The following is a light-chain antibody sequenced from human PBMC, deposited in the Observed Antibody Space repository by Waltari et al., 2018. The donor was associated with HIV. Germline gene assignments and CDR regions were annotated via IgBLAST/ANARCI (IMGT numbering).Light chain of an antibody. V-gene: IGLV1-47*01. CDR3: ASWDDSLGGRWV. CDR1: RSDIGTNY. CDR2: RNI. J-gene: IGLJ3*02. Sequence: QSVLTQPPSTSGTPGQTVTISCSGTRSDIGTNYVYWYQQVPGTAPKLLIYRNIQRPPGVPARFSGSESGTSASLAISGLRSEDEAHYHCASWDDSLGGRWVFGGGTKLTVL.